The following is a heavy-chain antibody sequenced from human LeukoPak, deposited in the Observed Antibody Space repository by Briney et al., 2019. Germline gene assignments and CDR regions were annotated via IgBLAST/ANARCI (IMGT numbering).Heavy chain of an antibody. J-gene: IGHJ4*02. Sequence: ASVKVSCKASRYTFTGYYMHWVRQAPGQGLEWMGWINPNSGGTNYAQKFQGRVTMTRDTSISTAYMELSRLRSDDTAVYSCARGPMARGDYFDYWGQGTLVTVSS. CDR2: INPNSGGT. D-gene: IGHD3-10*01. CDR1: RYTFTGYY. CDR3: ARGPMARGDYFDY. V-gene: IGHV1-2*02.